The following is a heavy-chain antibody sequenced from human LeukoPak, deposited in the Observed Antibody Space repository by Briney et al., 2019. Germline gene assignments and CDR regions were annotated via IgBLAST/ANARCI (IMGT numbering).Heavy chain of an antibody. CDR2: IYYSGST. V-gene: IGHV4-39*07. J-gene: IGHJ6*03. Sequence: PSETLSLTCTVSGGSISSSSYYWGWIRQPPGKGLEWIGTIYYSGSTYYNPSLKSRVTISVDTSKNQFSLKLSSVTAADTAVYYCARDIRWSTTSWYYYYMDVWGKGTTVTVSS. CDR1: GGSISSSSYY. D-gene: IGHD2-2*01. CDR3: ARDIRWSTTSWYYYYMDV.